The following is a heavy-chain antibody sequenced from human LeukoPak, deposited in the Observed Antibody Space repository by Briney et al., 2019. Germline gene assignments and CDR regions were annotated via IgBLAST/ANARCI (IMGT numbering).Heavy chain of an antibody. CDR3: ARVGKLQYYMDV. D-gene: IGHD4-11*01. Sequence: SETLSLTCTVSGGSISSYYWSWIRQPPGKGLEWIGYIYYSGSTNYNPSLESRDTISVDTSKNQFSLKLSSVTAADTAVYYCARVGKLQYYMDVWGKGTTVTVSS. CDR2: IYYSGST. V-gene: IGHV4-59*01. CDR1: GGSISSYY. J-gene: IGHJ6*03.